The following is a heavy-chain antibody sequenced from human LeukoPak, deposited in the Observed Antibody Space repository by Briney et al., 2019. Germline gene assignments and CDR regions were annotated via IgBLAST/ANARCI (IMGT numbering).Heavy chain of an antibody. CDR2: IWYDGSNL. CDR3: ARDKNYYGSGSPSLDAFDI. CDR1: GFPFSSHG. J-gene: IGHJ3*02. Sequence: PGRSLRLSCAASGFPFSSHGMHWVRQAPGKGLEWVALIWYDGSNLYYADSVKGRFTISKDSSKNTLYLHMNSLRAEDTAVYYCARDKNYYGSGSPSLDAFDIWGQGTMVTVSS. V-gene: IGHV3-33*01. D-gene: IGHD3-10*01.